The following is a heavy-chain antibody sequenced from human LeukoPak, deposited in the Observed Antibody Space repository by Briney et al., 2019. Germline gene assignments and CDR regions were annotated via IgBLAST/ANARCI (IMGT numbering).Heavy chain of an antibody. CDR3: AKDVLGYSSGWYPGEVYFDY. Sequence: GRSLRLSCAASGFTFSSYGMHWVRQAPGKGLEWVAVISYDGSNKYYADSVKGRFTISRDNSKNTLYLQMNSLRAEDTAVYYCAKDVLGYSSGWYPGEVYFDYWGQGTLVTVSS. J-gene: IGHJ4*02. D-gene: IGHD6-19*01. CDR2: ISYDGSNK. CDR1: GFTFSSYG. V-gene: IGHV3-30*18.